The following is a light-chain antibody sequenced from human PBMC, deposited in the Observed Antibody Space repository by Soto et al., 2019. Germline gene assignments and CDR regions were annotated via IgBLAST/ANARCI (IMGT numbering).Light chain of an antibody. V-gene: IGLV2-23*01. CDR3: CSYAGSRTYV. CDR1: SSDVGSYNL. J-gene: IGLJ1*01. Sequence: QSALTQPASVSGSPGQSITISCTGTSSDVGSYNLVSWYQHHPGKAPNLMIYEGSKRPSGVSNRFSGSKSGNTASLTISGLQAEDEADYYCCSYAGSRTYVFGTGTKLTVL. CDR2: EGS.